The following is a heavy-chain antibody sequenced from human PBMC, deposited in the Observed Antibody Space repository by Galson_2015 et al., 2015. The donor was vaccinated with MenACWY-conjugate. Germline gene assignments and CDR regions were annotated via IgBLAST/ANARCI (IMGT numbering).Heavy chain of an antibody. D-gene: IGHD5-18*01. CDR3: ARIPTWRSSYGYFDD. V-gene: IGHV4-59*08. CDR2: IRDTGSL. CDR1: GGSISSHY. J-gene: IGHJ4*02. Sequence: SETLSLTCTVSGGSISSHYWSWFRQPPGKGLEWIAYIRDTGSLKDNPSLKSRVTMSADTSKNQFSLRLISVTAADTAVYYCARIPTWRSSYGYFDDCGQGILISVSP.